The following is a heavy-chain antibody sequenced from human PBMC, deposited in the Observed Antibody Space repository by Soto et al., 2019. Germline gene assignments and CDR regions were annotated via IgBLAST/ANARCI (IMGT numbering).Heavy chain of an antibody. V-gene: IGHV3-15*07. D-gene: IGHD3-22*01. Sequence: GGSLRLSCAASGFTSSNAWINWVRQAPGKGLEWVGRIKSKTDGGTTDYAAPVKGRFAISRDDSNNMVYLQMNSLKTEDTGIYYCTTDSYSSIIVVRFDYWGHGTLVTVSS. CDR1: GFTSSNAW. CDR3: TTDSYSSIIVVRFDY. CDR2: IKSKTDGGTT. J-gene: IGHJ4*01.